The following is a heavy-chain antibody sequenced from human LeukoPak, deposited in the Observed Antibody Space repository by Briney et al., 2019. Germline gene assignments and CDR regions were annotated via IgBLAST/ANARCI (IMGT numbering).Heavy chain of an antibody. CDR2: ISYDGSNK. CDR1: GFTFSSYA. V-gene: IGHV3-30-3*01. Sequence: PGGSLRLSCAASGFTFSSYAMHWVRQAPGKGLEWVAVISYDGSNKYYADSVKGRFTISRDNSKNTLYLQMNSLRAEDTAVYYCAKDPARLPYYFDYWGQGTLVTVSS. CDR3: AKDPARLPYYFDY. J-gene: IGHJ4*02.